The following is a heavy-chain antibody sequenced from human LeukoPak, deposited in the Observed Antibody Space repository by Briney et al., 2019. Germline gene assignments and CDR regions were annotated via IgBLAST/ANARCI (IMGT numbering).Heavy chain of an antibody. Sequence: GGSLRLSCAASGFTVSDYYMSWIRQAPGKGLEWVSYIGSSGSTIYYADSVKGRFTISRDNAKNSLYLQMNSLRAEDTAVYYCARSSRELGGYAPWELMPPFDYWGQGTLVTVSS. V-gene: IGHV3-11*04. J-gene: IGHJ4*02. CDR3: ARSSRELGGYAPWELMPPFDY. CDR2: IGSSGSTI. D-gene: IGHD1-7*01. CDR1: GFTVSDYY.